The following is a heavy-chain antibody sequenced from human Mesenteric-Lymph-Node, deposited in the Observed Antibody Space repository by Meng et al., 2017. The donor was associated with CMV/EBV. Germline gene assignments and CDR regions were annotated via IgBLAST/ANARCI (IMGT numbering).Heavy chain of an antibody. J-gene: IGHJ6*02. V-gene: IGHV3-30*04. Sequence: GGSLRLSCVASGFTFSNYAMNWVRQAPGKGLEWVAVISHDGSNKYYADSVKGRFTISRDNSKNTLYLQMNSLRAEDTAVYYCARDTLQYYYYYYGMDVWGQGTTVTVSS. CDR1: GFTFSNYA. CDR2: ISHDGSNK. CDR3: ARDTLQYYYYYYGMDV.